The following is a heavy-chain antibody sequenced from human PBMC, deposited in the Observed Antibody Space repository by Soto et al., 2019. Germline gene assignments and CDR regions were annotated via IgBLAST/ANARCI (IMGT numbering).Heavy chain of an antibody. CDR1: GDSISDAKYY. Sequence: QVQLKESGPGLVRPSQTLSLTCSVCGDSISDAKYYWSWIRQSPGKGLEWLGYVSLRGSTSYNPSLKGRLSSSVEPSNNEFLLKLNSMTAADTAVYYCARNAFFDYWGQGILVTVSS. V-gene: IGHV4-30-4*01. D-gene: IGHD2-2*01. J-gene: IGHJ4*02. CDR3: ARNAFFDY. CDR2: VSLRGST.